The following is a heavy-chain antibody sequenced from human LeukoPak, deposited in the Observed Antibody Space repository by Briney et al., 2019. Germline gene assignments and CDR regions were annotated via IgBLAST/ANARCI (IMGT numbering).Heavy chain of an antibody. CDR2: IKQDGSEK. J-gene: IGHJ4*02. D-gene: IGHD3-22*01. CDR3: ARRQYYYDSSGYYYIDY. CDR1: GFTFSSYW. Sequence: GGSLRLSCAASGFTFSSYWMSWVRQAPGKGLEWVANIKQDGSEKYYVDSVKGRFTISRDNAKNSLYLQMNSLRAEDTAVYYCARRQYYYDSSGYYYIDYWGQGTLVTVSS. V-gene: IGHV3-7*01.